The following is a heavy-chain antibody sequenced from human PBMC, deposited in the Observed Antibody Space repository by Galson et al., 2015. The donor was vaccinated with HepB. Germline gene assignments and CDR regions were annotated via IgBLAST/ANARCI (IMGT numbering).Heavy chain of an antibody. CDR1: GYTFTSYG. V-gene: IGHV1-18*04. D-gene: IGHD6-19*01. CDR2: ISAYNGNT. CDR3: ARELGGSGWYGDYYYYGMDV. J-gene: IGHJ6*02. Sequence: SVKVSCKASGYTFTSYGISWVRQAPGQGLEWMGWISAYNGNTNYAQKLQGRVTMTTDTSTSTAYMELRSLRSDDTAVYYCARELGGSGWYGDYYYYGMDVWGQGTTVTVSS.